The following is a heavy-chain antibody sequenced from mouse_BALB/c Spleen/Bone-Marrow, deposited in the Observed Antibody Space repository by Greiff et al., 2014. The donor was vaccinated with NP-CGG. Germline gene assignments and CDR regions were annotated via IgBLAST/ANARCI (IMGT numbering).Heavy chain of an antibody. J-gene: IGHJ3*01. CDR1: GYAFTNYL. CDR3: ARNANWLFAY. CDR2: INPGSGDT. V-gene: IGHV1-54*01. D-gene: IGHD4-1*01. Sequence: QVQLQQPGTELVRPGTSVKVSCKAPGYAFTNYLIEWVKQRPGQGLEWIGVINPGSGDTSYNEKFRGKATLTADKSSSTAYMQLSSLTSDDSAVYFCARNANWLFAYWGQGTLVTVSA.